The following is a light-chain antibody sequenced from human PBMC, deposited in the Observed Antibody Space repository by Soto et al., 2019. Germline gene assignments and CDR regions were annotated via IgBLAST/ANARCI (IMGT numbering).Light chain of an antibody. CDR2: EVT. CDR3: SSYAGGNNVI. Sequence: QSALTQPPSASGSPGQSVTISCSGNSSDVGGYDYVSWYQQHPGKAPRVIIYEVTQRPSGVPDRFSGSKSGNTASLTVSGLQSEDEADYYCSSYAGGNNVIFGGGTKLTVL. CDR1: SSDVGGYDY. J-gene: IGLJ2*01. V-gene: IGLV2-8*01.